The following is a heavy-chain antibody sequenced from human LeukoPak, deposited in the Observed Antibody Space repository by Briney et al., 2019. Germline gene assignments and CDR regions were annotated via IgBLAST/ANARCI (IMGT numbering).Heavy chain of an antibody. Sequence: GGSLRLSCAASGFTFSSYSMNWVRQAPGKGLEWVSSISSSSSYIYYADSVKGRFTISRDNAKDSLYLQMNSLRAEDTAVYYCARFSCSSTSCHNYFDYWGQGTLVTVSS. V-gene: IGHV3-21*01. J-gene: IGHJ4*02. CDR3: ARFSCSSTSCHNYFDY. CDR2: ISSSSSYI. CDR1: GFTFSSYS. D-gene: IGHD2-2*01.